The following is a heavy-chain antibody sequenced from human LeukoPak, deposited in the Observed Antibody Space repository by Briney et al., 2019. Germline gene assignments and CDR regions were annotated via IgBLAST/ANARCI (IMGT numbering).Heavy chain of an antibody. D-gene: IGHD1-26*01. V-gene: IGHV1-2*06. CDR2: INANSGGT. J-gene: IGHJ4*02. CDR1: GYTFTGYY. Sequence: GASVKVSCKASGYTFTGYYMHWVRQAPGQGLEWMGRINANSGGTEYQQKFQGRVTMTRDTSISTAYVEVNWLISDDTAIYYCARDVSSTPNWEFDYWGQGTLVTVSS. CDR3: ARDVSSTPNWEFDY.